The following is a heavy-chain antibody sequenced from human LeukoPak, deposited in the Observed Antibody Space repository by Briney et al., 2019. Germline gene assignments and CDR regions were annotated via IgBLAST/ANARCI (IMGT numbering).Heavy chain of an antibody. CDR1: GFTFNSYA. Sequence: GGSLRLSCAASGFTFNSYAMSWVRQAPGKGLEWVSGITNSGGNTYYADSVKGRLTISRDNSKSTLYLQMNSLRAEDTAVFYCVKGGQTDRFDYWGQGALVTVSS. J-gene: IGHJ4*02. CDR3: VKGGQTDRFDY. V-gene: IGHV3-23*01. CDR2: ITNSGGNT. D-gene: IGHD5-12*01.